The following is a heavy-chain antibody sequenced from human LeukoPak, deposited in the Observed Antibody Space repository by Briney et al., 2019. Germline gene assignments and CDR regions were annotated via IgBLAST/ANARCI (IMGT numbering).Heavy chain of an antibody. CDR1: GFTFSSYW. J-gene: IGHJ4*02. Sequence: PGGSLRLSCAASGFTFSSYWMSWVRQAPGKGLEWVAFIRFDGTVAEYADSVKGRFAISRDNSQNTLFLQMSSLRPDDTAVYYCAKDKSYSELYHFDFWGQGTLVTVSS. CDR3: AKDKSYSELYHFDF. V-gene: IGHV3-30*02. CDR2: IRFDGTVA. D-gene: IGHD3-3*01.